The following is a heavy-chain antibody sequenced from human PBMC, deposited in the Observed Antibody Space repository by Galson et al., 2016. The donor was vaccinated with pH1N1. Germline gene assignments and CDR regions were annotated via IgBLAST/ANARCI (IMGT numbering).Heavy chain of an antibody. D-gene: IGHD4-11*01. CDR3: ARVEVFSNRRRVWFDP. V-gene: IGHV4-34*01. CDR2: IHHSGRA. Sequence: ETLSLTCGVVGGSLSGNSWIWIRQSTGKGLEWIGEIHHSGRAIYNPSLKSRVDVSVDTSKNQVSLDLSSVTGADTAIYYCARVEVFSNRRRVWFDPWGQGTLVTVSS. J-gene: IGHJ5*02. CDR1: GGSLSGNS.